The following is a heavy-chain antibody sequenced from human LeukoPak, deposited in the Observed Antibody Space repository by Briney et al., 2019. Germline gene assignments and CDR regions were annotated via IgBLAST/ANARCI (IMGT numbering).Heavy chain of an antibody. Sequence: SETLSLTCNVSGVSISTHYWSWIRQSPGKGLEWIGFIYHSGTTNYNPSLKSRVTISIDTPKNEFSLKLTSVTAADTAVYFCAREANYYGSGSYFEGTFDYWGQGSLVTVSS. J-gene: IGHJ4*02. CDR1: GVSISTHY. V-gene: IGHV4-59*11. CDR2: IYHSGTT. D-gene: IGHD3-10*01. CDR3: AREANYYGSGSYFEGTFDY.